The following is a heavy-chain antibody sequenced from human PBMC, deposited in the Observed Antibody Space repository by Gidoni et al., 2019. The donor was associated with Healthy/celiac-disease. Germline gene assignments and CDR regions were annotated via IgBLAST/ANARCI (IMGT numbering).Heavy chain of an antibody. Sequence: QLQLQESGPGLVKPSETLSLTCTVSGGSISSSSYYWGWYRQPPGKGLAWLGSIYYSGSNYYNPSLKSRVTISVDTSKNQFSLKLSSVTAADTAVYYCARRMEYCSSTSCSYYFDYWGQGTLVTVSS. CDR2: IYYSGSN. V-gene: IGHV4-39*01. D-gene: IGHD2-2*01. J-gene: IGHJ4*02. CDR1: GGSISSSSYY. CDR3: ARRMEYCSSTSCSYYFDY.